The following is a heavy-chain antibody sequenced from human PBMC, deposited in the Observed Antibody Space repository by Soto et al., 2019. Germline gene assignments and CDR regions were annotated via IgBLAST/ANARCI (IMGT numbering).Heavy chain of an antibody. V-gene: IGHV3-7*01. CDR1: GFTFSSYW. J-gene: IGHJ6*03. Sequence: GGSLRLSCAASGFTFSSYWMSWVRQAPGKGLEWVANVKQVVSEKSYVNSVKGRFTITRHNAKNSLYLQMNRLRATDTHVYYCAAAPDTGFMDVWGKGTPVTAPS. CDR2: VKQVVSEK. D-gene: IGHD5-18*01. CDR3: AAAPDTGFMDV.